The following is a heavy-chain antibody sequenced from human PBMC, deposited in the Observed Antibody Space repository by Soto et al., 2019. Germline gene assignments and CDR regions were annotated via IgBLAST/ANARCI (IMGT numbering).Heavy chain of an antibody. CDR3: ARGYCNSPSCSGRDWFDP. Sequence: QVQLVQSGAEVKKPGASVKVSCKASGYSFTTYGINWVRQAPGLGLEWMGWVSAYNGDIKYAQKLQGRVTMTTDTSTTTASMELRSLRSDDTAVYFCARGYCNSPSCSGRDWFDPWGQGTLVTVSP. V-gene: IGHV1-18*01. CDR1: GYSFTTYG. J-gene: IGHJ5*02. CDR2: VSAYNGDI. D-gene: IGHD2-2*01.